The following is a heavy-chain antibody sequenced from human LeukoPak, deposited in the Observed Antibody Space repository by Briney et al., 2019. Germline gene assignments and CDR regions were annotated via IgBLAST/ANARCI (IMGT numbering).Heavy chain of an antibody. J-gene: IGHJ6*03. Sequence: ASVKVSCKASGYTFTSYDINWVRQATGQGLEWMGWMNPNSGNTGYAQKFQGRVTITRNTSISTAYMELSSLRSGDTAVYYCARKYSGYDPYYYYYMDVWGKGTTVTVSS. D-gene: IGHD5-12*01. CDR1: GYTFTSYD. CDR2: MNPNSGNT. V-gene: IGHV1-8*03. CDR3: ARKYSGYDPYYYYYMDV.